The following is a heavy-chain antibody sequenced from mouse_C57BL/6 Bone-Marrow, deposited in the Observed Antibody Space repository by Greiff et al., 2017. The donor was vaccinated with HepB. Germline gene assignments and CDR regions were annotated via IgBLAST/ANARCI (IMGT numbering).Heavy chain of an antibody. CDR3: ARKGDGYHWYFDV. V-gene: IGHV1-54*01. J-gene: IGHJ1*03. D-gene: IGHD2-3*01. CDR2: INPGSGGT. Sequence: VQLVESGAELVRPGTSVKVSCKASGYAFTNYLIEWVKQRPGQGLEWIGVINPGSGGTNYNEKFKGKATLTADKSSSTAYMQLSSLTSEDSAVYFCARKGDGYHWYFDVWGTGTTVTVSS. CDR1: GYAFTNYL.